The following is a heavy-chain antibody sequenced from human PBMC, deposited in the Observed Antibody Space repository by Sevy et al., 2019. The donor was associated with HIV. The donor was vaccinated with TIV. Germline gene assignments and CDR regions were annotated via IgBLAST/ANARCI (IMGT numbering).Heavy chain of an antibody. CDR1: GFTFSTYA. D-gene: IGHD6-19*01. J-gene: IGHJ4*02. CDR2: ISGSGVTT. Sequence: GGSLRLSCAASGFTFSTYAMSWVRQAPGKGLEWVSGISGSGVTTYYADSVKGRFTISRDNSKNTLYLQMNSLTAEDTAVYYCAKAGVRVGGTFDLFYFDYWGQGTLVIVSS. CDR3: AKAGVRVGGTFDLFYFDY. V-gene: IGHV3-23*01.